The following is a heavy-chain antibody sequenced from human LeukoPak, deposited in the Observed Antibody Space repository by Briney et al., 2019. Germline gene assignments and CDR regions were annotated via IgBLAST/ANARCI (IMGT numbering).Heavy chain of an antibody. J-gene: IGHJ4*02. CDR3: VPSANYYYFDY. Sequence: GASVKVSCKTSGYTFTNYYMHWVRQGPGLGFEWMGWINPKSGDTSYPQKFQGRLTMTRDTSISTAYMELSRLGSDDTAVYYCVPSANYYYFDYWGQGTLVTVSS. CDR1: GYTFTNYY. V-gene: IGHV1-2*02. CDR2: INPKSGDT. D-gene: IGHD1-26*01.